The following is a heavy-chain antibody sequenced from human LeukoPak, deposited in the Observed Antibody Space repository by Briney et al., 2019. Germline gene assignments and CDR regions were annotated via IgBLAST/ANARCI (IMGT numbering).Heavy chain of an antibody. J-gene: IGHJ6*02. V-gene: IGHV5-51*01. Sequence: GASLQISCKGSGYIFTSYWIGWVRQLPGKGLEWMGIIYPGDSDTRYSPSFQGQVTISADKSISTAYLQWSSLKASDTAMYYCARHDGGSSCYVMDDDCDCCMDVLSQGTTVTVSS. CDR2: IYPGDSDT. CDR3: ARHDGGSSCYVMDDDCDCCMDV. D-gene: IGHD6-13*01. CDR1: GYIFTSYW.